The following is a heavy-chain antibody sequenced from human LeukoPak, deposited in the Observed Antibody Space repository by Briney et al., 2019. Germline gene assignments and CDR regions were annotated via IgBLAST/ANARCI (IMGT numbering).Heavy chain of an antibody. CDR3: ARLQGSIAVAGTINWFDP. J-gene: IGHJ5*02. D-gene: IGHD6-19*01. V-gene: IGHV1-18*01. CDR2: ISAYNGNT. CDR1: GYTFTSYG. Sequence: GASVKVSCKASGYTFTSYGISWVRQAPGQGLEWMGWISAYNGNTNYAQKLQGRVTMTTDTSTSTAYMELRSLRSDDTAVYYCARLQGSIAVAGTINWFDPWGQGTLVTVSS.